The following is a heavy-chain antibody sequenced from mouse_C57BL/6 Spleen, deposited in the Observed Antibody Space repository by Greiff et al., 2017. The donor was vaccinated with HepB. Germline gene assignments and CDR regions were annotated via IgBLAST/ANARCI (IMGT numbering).Heavy chain of an antibody. V-gene: IGHV3-1*01. CDR1: GYSITSGYD. J-gene: IGHJ3*01. CDR3: ASDYDYAWFAY. Sequence: EVKLMESGPGMVKPSQSLSLTCTVTGYSITSGYDWHWIRHFPGNKLEWMGYISYSGSTNYNPSLKSRISITHHTSKNHFFLKLNSVTTEDTAPYYCASDYDYAWFAYWGQGTLVTVSA. D-gene: IGHD2-4*01. CDR2: ISYSGST.